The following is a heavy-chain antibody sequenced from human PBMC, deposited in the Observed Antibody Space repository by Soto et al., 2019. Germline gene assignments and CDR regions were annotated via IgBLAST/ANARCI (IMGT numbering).Heavy chain of an antibody. D-gene: IGHD2-2*01. V-gene: IGHV3-23*01. CDR3: AKDIGDIVVVATAVSHYYNFGMDV. Sequence: SLKVYGAFSGLNLRSYCVSWVLEAPGKGPEWVSLIRCNSVSTYYADSVKGRFTISRDNSKNTLYLQMNSLRAEDTAVYFCAKDIGDIVVVATAVSHYYNFGMDVWGQGTTVTFSS. J-gene: IGHJ6*02. CDR1: GLNLRSYC. CDR2: IRCNSVST.